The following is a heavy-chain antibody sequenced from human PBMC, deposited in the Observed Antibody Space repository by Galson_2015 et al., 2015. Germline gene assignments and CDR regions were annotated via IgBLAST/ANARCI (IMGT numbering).Heavy chain of an antibody. J-gene: IGHJ4*02. Sequence: SLRLSCAASGFTFSSYDMHWVRQATGKGLEWVSAISGSGGSTYYADSVKGRFTISRDNSKNTLYLQMNSLRAEDTAVYYCAKDPWRSSWYSVDYWGQGTLVTVSS. V-gene: IGHV3-23*01. CDR1: GFTFSSYD. CDR2: ISGSGGST. CDR3: AKDPWRSSWYSVDY. D-gene: IGHD6-13*01.